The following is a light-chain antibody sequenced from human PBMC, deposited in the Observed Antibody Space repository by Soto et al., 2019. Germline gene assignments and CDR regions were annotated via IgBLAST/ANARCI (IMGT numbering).Light chain of an antibody. V-gene: IGKV3-11*01. CDR3: QQRSSWPRLS. J-gene: IGKJ4*01. CDR1: QSVSNF. Sequence: EIVLTQSPATLSLSPGETATLSCRASQSVSNFLAWYQQKPGQAPRLLIYDASTRATGIPPRFSGSGSGTDFTLTISSLEPEDFAVYFCQQRSSWPRLSFGGGTKLEIK. CDR2: DAS.